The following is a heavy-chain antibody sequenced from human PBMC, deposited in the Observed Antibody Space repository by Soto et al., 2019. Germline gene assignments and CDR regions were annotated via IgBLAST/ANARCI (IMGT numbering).Heavy chain of an antibody. V-gene: IGHV1-18*01. CDR2: ISAYNGNT. J-gene: IGHJ6*02. CDR1: GYTFTSYG. Sequence: QVQLVQSGAEVKKPGASVKVSCKASGYTFTSYGISWVRQAPGQGLEWMGWISAYNGNTNYAQKLQGRVTMTTDTATSTAYMELRSLRSDDTAVYYCARDVGPYCSGGSCYLGMDVWGHGTTVTVS. D-gene: IGHD2-15*01. CDR3: ARDVGPYCSGGSCYLGMDV.